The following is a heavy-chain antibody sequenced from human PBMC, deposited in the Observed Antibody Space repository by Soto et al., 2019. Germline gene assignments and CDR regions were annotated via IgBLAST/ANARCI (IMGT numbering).Heavy chain of an antibody. V-gene: IGHV4-59*01. Sequence: SETLSLTCTVSGGSISSYYWSWIRQPPGKGLEWIGYIYYSRSTNYNPSLKSRVTISVDTSKNQFSLKLSSVTAADTAVYYRARGLELDIASYDIWGQGTMVTVS. CDR3: ARGLELDIASYDI. D-gene: IGHD1-7*01. CDR1: GGSISSYY. J-gene: IGHJ3*02. CDR2: IYYSRST.